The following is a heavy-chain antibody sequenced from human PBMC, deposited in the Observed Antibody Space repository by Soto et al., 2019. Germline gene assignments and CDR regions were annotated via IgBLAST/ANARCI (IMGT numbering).Heavy chain of an antibody. J-gene: IGHJ5*02. V-gene: IGHV1-3*01. CDR3: ARDHDFWSGYYYWFDP. Sequence: GASVKVSCKASGYTFTGYYMHWVRQAPGQMLEWMGWINAGNGNTKYSQKFQGRVTITRDTSASTAYMELSSLRSEDTALYYCARDHDFWSGYYYWFDPWGQGTLVTVSS. CDR2: INAGNGNT. D-gene: IGHD3-3*01. CDR1: GYTFTGYY.